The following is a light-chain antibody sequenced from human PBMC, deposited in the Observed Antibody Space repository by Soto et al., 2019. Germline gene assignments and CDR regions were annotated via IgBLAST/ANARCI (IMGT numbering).Light chain of an antibody. CDR3: SSYTTSSTVV. Sequence: QSALTQPASVSGSPGQSITISCTGTSSDVGGYKYVSWYPQNPGKAPKLMIYEVTNRPSGVSNRFSGSKSGNTASLTISGLQAEDEADYYCSSYTTSSTVVFGGGTKVTVL. CDR1: SSDVGGYKY. J-gene: IGLJ2*01. V-gene: IGLV2-14*01. CDR2: EVT.